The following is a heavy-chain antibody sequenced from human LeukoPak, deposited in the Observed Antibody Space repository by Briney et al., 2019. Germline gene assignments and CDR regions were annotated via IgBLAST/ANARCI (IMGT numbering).Heavy chain of an antibody. CDR2: INSDGRTT. CDR3: AKDPYVSPGY. J-gene: IGHJ4*02. CDR1: GFTFSSNW. Sequence: GGSLRLSCAASGFTFSSNWMHWVRQAPGKGLVWVSRINSDGRTTTYADSVKGRFTISRDNAKNTLYLQMNSLRAEDTAVYYCAKDPYVSPGYWGQGTLVTVSS. V-gene: IGHV3-74*03. D-gene: IGHD3-16*01.